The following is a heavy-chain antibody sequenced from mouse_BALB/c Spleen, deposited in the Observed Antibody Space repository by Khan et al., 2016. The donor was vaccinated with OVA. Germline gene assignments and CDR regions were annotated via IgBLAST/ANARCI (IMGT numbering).Heavy chain of an antibody. CDR1: GYTFKNHG. V-gene: IGHV9-3-1*01. D-gene: IGHD3-1*01. Sequence: QIQLVQSGPELKKPGETVKISCKASGYTFKNHGMNWVKQAPGKGLKWMGWINTYTGEPTYVEDFKGRFAISLETSASTAYLQINNVKNEDTATYSYAGARFYYYVMVYWGQGTSVTVSS. CDR3: AGARFYYYVMVY. J-gene: IGHJ4*01. CDR2: INTYTGEP.